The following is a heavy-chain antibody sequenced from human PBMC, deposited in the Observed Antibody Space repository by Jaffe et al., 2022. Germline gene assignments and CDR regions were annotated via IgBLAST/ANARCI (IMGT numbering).Heavy chain of an antibody. CDR2: IKEDGSDI. V-gene: IGHV3-7*01. CDR1: GFTFDHYW. J-gene: IGHJ4*02. Sequence: EVQLVESGGGLVQPGGSLRLSCAASGFTFDHYWMRWARQVPGKGLEWLATIKEDGSDIYYLDSVKGRFTVSRDNVKNSLFLEMNNLRAEDTAVYYCATSVSGYGWNWGQGTLVTVSS. D-gene: IGHD5-12*01. CDR3: ATSVSGYGWN.